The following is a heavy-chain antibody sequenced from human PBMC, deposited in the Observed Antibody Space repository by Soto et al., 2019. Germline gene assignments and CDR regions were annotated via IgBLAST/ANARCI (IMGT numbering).Heavy chain of an antibody. V-gene: IGHV3-23*01. J-gene: IGHJ4*02. D-gene: IGHD4-17*01. CDR3: AIEDPFAAVTNEPHFDD. CDR1: GFTFRNYA. CDR2: IRPSGLST. Sequence: EVQLLEAGGGLVQPGGSLRVSCAASGFTFRNYAMSWVRQAPGRGLQWVSAIRPSGLSTFYADSVKGRFTISRDNSKNTLYLKMTSLRAEDTAVYYCAIEDPFAAVTNEPHFDDWGQGTLVTVSS.